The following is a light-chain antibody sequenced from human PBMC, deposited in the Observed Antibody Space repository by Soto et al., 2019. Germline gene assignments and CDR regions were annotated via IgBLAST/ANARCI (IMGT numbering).Light chain of an antibody. V-gene: IGKV4-1*01. J-gene: IGKJ4*01. CDR2: WAS. CDR3: QQYYSTRS. Sequence: DIVMTQSPDSLAVSLGERATINCKSGQSVLYSSNNKNYLAWYQQKPGQPPKLLIYWASTRESGVPDRFSGSGSGSDFTLTISSLQAEDVAVYYCQQYYSTRSFGGGTKVEIK. CDR1: QSVLYSSNNKNY.